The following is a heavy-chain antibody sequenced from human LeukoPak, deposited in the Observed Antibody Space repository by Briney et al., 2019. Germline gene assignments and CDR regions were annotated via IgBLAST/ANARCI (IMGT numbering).Heavy chain of an antibody. Sequence: GGSLSLSLQASGFTFSSYSLNWVRQAPGKGLEWVSYISSSRSTIYYADSVKGRFTISRDNAKNSLYLQMNSLRVEDTAVYYCARICSGGSCYNDAFHIWGQGTMVTVSS. V-gene: IGHV3-48*04. CDR1: GFTFSSYS. J-gene: IGHJ3*02. CDR3: ARICSGGSCYNDAFHI. CDR2: ISSSRSTI. D-gene: IGHD2-15*01.